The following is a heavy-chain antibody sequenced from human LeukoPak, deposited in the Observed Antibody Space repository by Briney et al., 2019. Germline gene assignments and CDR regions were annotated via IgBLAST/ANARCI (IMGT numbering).Heavy chain of an antibody. CDR3: AKEISTYYYDTSVYAETFDI. D-gene: IGHD3-22*01. CDR2: ISTSGGST. CDR1: GFTFSSYV. Sequence: PGGSLRLSCAASGFTFSSYVMCWVRQAPGKGLEWVSGISTSGGSTYYADSVKGRFTISSDNSKNTLYLQMNSLRAEDTAVYYCAKEISTYYYDTSVYAETFDIWGQGTMVTVSS. J-gene: IGHJ3*02. V-gene: IGHV3-23*01.